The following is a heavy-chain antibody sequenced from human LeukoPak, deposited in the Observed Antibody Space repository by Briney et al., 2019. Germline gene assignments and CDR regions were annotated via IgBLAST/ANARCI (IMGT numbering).Heavy chain of an antibody. D-gene: IGHD4-17*01. CDR2: FDPEDGET. J-gene: IGHJ4*02. CDR1: GYTLTELS. V-gene: IGHV1-24*01. CDR3: ATKDYGDYERDFDY. Sequence: GASVKVSCKVSGYTLTELSMHWVRQAPGKGLEWMRGFDPEDGETIYAQKFQGRVTMTEDTSTDTAYMELSSLRSEDTAVYYCATKDYGDYERDFDYWGQGTLVTVSS.